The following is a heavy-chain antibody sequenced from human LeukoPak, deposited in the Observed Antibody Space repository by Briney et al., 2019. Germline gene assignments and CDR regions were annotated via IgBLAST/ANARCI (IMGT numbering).Heavy chain of an antibody. CDR2: ISAYNGNT. V-gene: IGHV1-18*01. CDR3: ARDGDGRWLQSNDY. Sequence: VASVKVSCKASGYTFTSYGISWVRQAPGQGLEWMGWISAYNGNTNYAQKLQGRVTMTTDTSTSTAYMELRSLRSDDTAVYYCARDGDGRWLQSNDYWGQGTLVTVSS. J-gene: IGHJ4*02. CDR1: GYTFTSYG. D-gene: IGHD5-24*01.